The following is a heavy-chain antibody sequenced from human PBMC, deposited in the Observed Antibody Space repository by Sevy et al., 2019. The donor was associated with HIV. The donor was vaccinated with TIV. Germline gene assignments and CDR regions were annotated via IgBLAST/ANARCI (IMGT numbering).Heavy chain of an antibody. J-gene: IGHJ5*02. D-gene: IGHD6-13*01. CDR2: LKQDGSEK. CDR3: AREQGRSWPHGWFDP. Sequence: GGSLRLSCAASGFTFSSYWMSWVRQAPGKGLEWVANLKQDGSEKYYVDSVKGRFTISRDNAKNSLYLQMNSLRAEDTAVDYCAREQGRSWPHGWFDPWGQGTLVTVSS. CDR1: GFTFSSYW. V-gene: IGHV3-7*01.